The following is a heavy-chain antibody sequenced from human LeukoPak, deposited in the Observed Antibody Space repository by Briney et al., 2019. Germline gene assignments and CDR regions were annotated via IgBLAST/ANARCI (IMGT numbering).Heavy chain of an antibody. D-gene: IGHD3-3*01. CDR3: ARALRFLANWFDP. V-gene: IGHV1-2*02. J-gene: IGHJ5*02. CDR1: GYTFTGYY. CDR2: INPNSGGT. Sequence: GAPVKVSCKASGYTFTGYYMHWVRQAPGQGLEWMGWINPNSGGTNYAQKFQGRVTMTRDTSTSTAYMELSRLRSDDTAVYYCARALRFLANWFDPWGQGTLVTVSS.